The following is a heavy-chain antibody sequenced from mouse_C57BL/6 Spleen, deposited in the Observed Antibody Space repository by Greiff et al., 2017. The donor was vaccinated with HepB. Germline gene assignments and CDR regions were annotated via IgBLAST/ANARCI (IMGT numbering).Heavy chain of an antibody. J-gene: IGHJ4*01. CDR3: ANHRDAMDY. CDR2: INPNNGGT. V-gene: IGHV1-22*01. Sequence: DVKLVESGPELVKPGASVKMSCKASGYTFTDYNMHWVKQSHGKSLEWIGYINPNNGGTSYNQKFKGKATLTVNKSSSTAYMVLRSLTSEDSAVYYCANHRDAMDYWGQGTSVTVSS. CDR1: GYTFTDYN.